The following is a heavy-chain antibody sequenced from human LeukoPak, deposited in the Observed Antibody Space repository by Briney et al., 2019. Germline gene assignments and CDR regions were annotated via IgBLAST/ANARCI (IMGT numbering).Heavy chain of an antibody. D-gene: IGHD1-26*01. CDR3: ARDPSWEILSYFDY. CDR2: ISASGDTI. V-gene: IGHV3-11*04. Sequence: GGPLRLSCAASGFTFRNYYMTWIRQAPGKGLEWVSYISASGDTIYYGDSVRGRFTISRDNAKNSLYLDMSTLKAEDTAVYYCARDPSWEILSYFDYWGQGTLVTVSS. J-gene: IGHJ4*02. CDR1: GFTFRNYY.